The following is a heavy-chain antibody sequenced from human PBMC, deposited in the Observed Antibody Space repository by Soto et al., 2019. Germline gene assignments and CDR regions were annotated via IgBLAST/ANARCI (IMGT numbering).Heavy chain of an antibody. V-gene: IGHV5-51*01. CDR2: IYPGDSDT. J-gene: IGHJ3*02. CDR1: GYRFTSYW. CDR3: ARGGYCGGDCYSLHDAFDI. D-gene: IGHD2-21*01. Sequence: PGESLKISCKGSGYRFTSYWIGWVRQMPGKGLEWMGIIYPGDSDTRYSPSFQGQVTISADKSISTAYLQWSSLKASDTAMYYCARGGYCGGDCYSLHDAFDIWGQGTMVTVSS.